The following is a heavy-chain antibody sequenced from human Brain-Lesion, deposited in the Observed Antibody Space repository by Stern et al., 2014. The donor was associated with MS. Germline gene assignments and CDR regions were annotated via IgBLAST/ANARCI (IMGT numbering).Heavy chain of an antibody. Sequence: QVQLGQSGAEVKKPGASVKVSCKVSGYTLTELSMHWVRQAPRKGLEWMGGFDPEDGETIYAQKFQGGVTMTEDTSTDTAYMELSSLRSEDTAVYYCATLSPGAGGNYYRHFDYWGQGTLVTVSS. D-gene: IGHD1-26*01. CDR3: ATLSPGAGGNYYRHFDY. CDR2: FDPEDGET. J-gene: IGHJ4*02. V-gene: IGHV1-24*01. CDR1: GYTLTELS.